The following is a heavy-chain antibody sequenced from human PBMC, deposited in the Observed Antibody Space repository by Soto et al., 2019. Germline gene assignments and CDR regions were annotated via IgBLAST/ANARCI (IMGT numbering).Heavy chain of an antibody. D-gene: IGHD4-17*01. V-gene: IGHV4-59*01. CDR2: IYYTGTT. CDR3: ARVGGYYGDFPNFDY. Sequence: PSETLSLTCIASGSSISPYYWTWIRQPPGKGLEWVGNIYYTGTTNYNPSLKSRVTMSVDMFKNHCSLKLSSVTAADTAVYFCARVGGYYGDFPNFDYWGQGALVTVSS. CDR1: GSSISPYY. J-gene: IGHJ4*02.